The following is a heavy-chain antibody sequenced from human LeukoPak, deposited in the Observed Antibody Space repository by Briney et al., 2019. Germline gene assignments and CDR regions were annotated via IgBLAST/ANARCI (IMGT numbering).Heavy chain of an antibody. CDR2: ISGSGGRT. CDR3: ANGRWLQWYLDY. V-gene: IGHV3-23*01. CDR1: GFTFNSYA. D-gene: IGHD5-24*01. J-gene: IGHJ4*02. Sequence: GGSLRLSCAASGFTFNSYAMSWVRQAPGKGLEWVSGISGSGGRTYYADSVKGRFTISRDNSKNTLYLQMNSLRAEDTAVYYCANGRWLQWYLDYWGQGILVTVSS.